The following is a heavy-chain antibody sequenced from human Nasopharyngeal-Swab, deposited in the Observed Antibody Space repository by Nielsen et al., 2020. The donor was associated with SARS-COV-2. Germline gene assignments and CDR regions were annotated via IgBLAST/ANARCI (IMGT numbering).Heavy chain of an antibody. J-gene: IGHJ4*02. CDR1: GFTFNYFA. CDR2: ISRDGDST. CDR3: AKRDYYDTTGYFES. D-gene: IGHD3-22*01. Sequence: GESLKISCAASGFTFNYFAMSWVRQPPGKGLEWVAAISRDGDSTFYAGSVKGRFAISRDNSKNTLFLQMNTLRAGDMALYFCAKRDYYDTTGYFESWGQGTLVTVSS. V-gene: IGHV3-23*01.